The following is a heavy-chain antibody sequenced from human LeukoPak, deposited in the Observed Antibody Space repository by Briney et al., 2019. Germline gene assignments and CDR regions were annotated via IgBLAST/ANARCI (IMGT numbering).Heavy chain of an antibody. CDR3: ARLTARSWFDP. J-gene: IGHJ5*02. CDR1: GGSISSYY. D-gene: IGHD1-14*01. V-gene: IGHV4-59*08. Sequence: SETLSLTCTVSGGSISSYYWSWIRQPPGKGLELIGYIYYSQSTNYNPSLKSRVTISIDTSKNQFSLKLTSVTATDTAVYYCARLTARSWFDPWGQGTLVTVSS. CDR2: IYYSQST.